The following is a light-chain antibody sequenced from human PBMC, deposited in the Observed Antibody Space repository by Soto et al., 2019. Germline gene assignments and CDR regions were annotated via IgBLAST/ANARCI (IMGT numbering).Light chain of an antibody. V-gene: IGLV1-44*01. CDR1: SSNIGSNT. J-gene: IGLJ2*01. Sequence: QSVLTQPPSASGTPGQRVTISCSGSSSNIGSNTVNWYQQLPGTAPKLLIYSDNQPPSGVPDRFSGSKSGTSASLAISGFQSEDEADYYCASWDDSLNGVVFGGGTKLTVL. CDR3: ASWDDSLNGVV. CDR2: SDN.